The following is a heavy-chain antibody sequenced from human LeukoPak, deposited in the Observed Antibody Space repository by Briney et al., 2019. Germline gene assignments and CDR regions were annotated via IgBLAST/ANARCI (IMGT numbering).Heavy chain of an antibody. CDR2: IKQDGSET. Sequence: PGGSLRLSCAASGFTFRSYWMTWVRQYPGKGLEGVANIKQDGSETYYADSVKGRFTISRDNAKRSLYLQMNSLRAEDTAVYYCARDGELGSPADAFDIWGQGTMVTVSS. V-gene: IGHV3-7*01. D-gene: IGHD1-26*01. CDR3: ARDGELGSPADAFDI. CDR1: GFTFRSYW. J-gene: IGHJ3*02.